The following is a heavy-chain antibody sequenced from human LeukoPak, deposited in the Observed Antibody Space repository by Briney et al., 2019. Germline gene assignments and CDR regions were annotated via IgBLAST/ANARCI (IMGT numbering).Heavy chain of an antibody. J-gene: IGHJ4*02. V-gene: IGHV3-48*03. D-gene: IGHD2-2*01. CDR1: GFTFSSYE. Sequence: PGGSLRLSCAASGFTFSSYEMNWVRQAPGKGLEWVSYISSSGSTIYYADSVKGRFNISRDNAKNSLYLQMNSLRAEDTAVYYCARDGKYCSSTSCHRPFDYWGQGTLVTVSS. CDR3: ARDGKYCSSTSCHRPFDY. CDR2: ISSSGSTI.